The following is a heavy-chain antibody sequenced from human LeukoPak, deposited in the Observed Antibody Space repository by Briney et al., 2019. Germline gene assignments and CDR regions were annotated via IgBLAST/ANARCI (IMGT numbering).Heavy chain of an antibody. Sequence: APVKVSCKASGYTFTSYGISWVRQAPGQGLEWMGWTSAYNGNTNYAQKLQGRVTMTTDTSTSTAYMELRSLRSDDTAVYYCARRTLSGYYLEYDYWGQGTLVTVSS. CDR3: ARRTLSGYYLEYDY. J-gene: IGHJ4*02. CDR1: GYTFTSYG. V-gene: IGHV1-18*01. CDR2: TSAYNGNT. D-gene: IGHD3-22*01.